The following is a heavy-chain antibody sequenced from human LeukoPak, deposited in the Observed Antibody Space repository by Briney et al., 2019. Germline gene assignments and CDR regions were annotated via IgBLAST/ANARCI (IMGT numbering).Heavy chain of an antibody. V-gene: IGHV3-74*01. Sequence: PGGSLRLSCAASGFTFSSYWMHWVRQAPGKGLVWVSRINSDGSSVRYADSVKGRFTISRDNAKNTLDLQMNSLRAEDTAVYYCARGGYSSPWATLHYWGQGTLVTVSS. CDR2: INSDGSSV. CDR3: ARGGYSSPWATLHY. CDR1: GFTFSSYW. D-gene: IGHD6-19*01. J-gene: IGHJ4*02.